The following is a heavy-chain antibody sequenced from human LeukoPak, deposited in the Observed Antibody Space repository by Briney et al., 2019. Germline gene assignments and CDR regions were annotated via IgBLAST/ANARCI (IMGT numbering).Heavy chain of an antibody. V-gene: IGHV3-73*01. J-gene: IGHJ4*02. Sequence: PGGSLRLSCAASGFTFSGSAMHWVRQASGKGLEWVGRIRSKANSYATAYAASVKGRFTISRDNSKNTLYLQMNSLRAEDTAVYYCAKDRWEWLLALDYWGQGTLVTVS. CDR1: GFTFSGSA. D-gene: IGHD3-3*01. CDR2: IRSKANSYAT. CDR3: AKDRWEWLLALDY.